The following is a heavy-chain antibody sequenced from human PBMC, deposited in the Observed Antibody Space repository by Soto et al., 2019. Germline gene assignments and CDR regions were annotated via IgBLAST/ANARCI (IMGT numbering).Heavy chain of an antibody. CDR2: IYQDGSGT. CDR1: GFSFGNHW. CDR3: ARASRSGNTGFALDS. J-gene: IGHJ4*02. D-gene: IGHD1-7*01. Sequence: GGSLRLSCVASGFSFGNHWLTWVRRAPGKGLEWVANIYQDGSGTYYADSVKGRFTVSRDNSKMSLYLQLSDLRVEDTGVFYCARASRSGNTGFALDSWGRGALVTVSS. V-gene: IGHV3-7*01.